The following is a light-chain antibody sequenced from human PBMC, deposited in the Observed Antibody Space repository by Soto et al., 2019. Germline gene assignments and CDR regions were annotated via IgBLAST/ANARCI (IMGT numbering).Light chain of an antibody. CDR2: DAS. V-gene: IGKV3-11*01. CDR1: QSVSRY. CDR3: HQRSNWPRT. J-gene: IGKJ2*01. Sequence: EIVLTQSPATLSLSPGERATLSCRASQSVSRYLAWYQQTPGQAPRLLIYDASNRATGIPARFSGSGSGTDFTLTISILESEDLAVYYCHQRSNWPRTFGQGTKLEIK.